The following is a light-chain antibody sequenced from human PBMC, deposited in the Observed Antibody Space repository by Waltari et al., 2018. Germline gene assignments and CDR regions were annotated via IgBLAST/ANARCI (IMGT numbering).Light chain of an antibody. CDR2: DAS. CDR1: RSVSNF. CDR3: QQRYNWPPLT. Sequence: EIVLTQSPVTLSLSPGERAALSCRASRSVSNFLAWYQQKPGQPPRLLIYDASNRATGIPARFSGSGSGTDFTLTISSLEPEDFAIYYCQQRYNWPPLTFGGGTRVEI. J-gene: IGKJ4*01. V-gene: IGKV3-11*01.